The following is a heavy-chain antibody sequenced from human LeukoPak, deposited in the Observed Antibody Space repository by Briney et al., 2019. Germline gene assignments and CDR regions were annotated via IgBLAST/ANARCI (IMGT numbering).Heavy chain of an antibody. D-gene: IGHD2-15*01. Sequence: ASVKVSCKASGYTFTGYYMHWVRQAPGQGLEWMGWINPNSGGTNYAQKFQGRVTMTRDTSISTAYMELSRLRSDDTAVYYCARGVVVVVAATCLDPWGQGTLVTVSS. CDR3: ARGVVVVVAATCLDP. J-gene: IGHJ5*02. CDR1: GYTFTGYY. V-gene: IGHV1-2*02. CDR2: INPNSGGT.